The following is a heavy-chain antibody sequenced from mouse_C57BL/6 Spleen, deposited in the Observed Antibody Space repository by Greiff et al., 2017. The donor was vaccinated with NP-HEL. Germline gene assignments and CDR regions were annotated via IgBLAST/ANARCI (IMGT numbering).Heavy chain of an antibody. J-gene: IGHJ2*01. CDR1: GYTFTSYW. CDR3: AREGGDYGSSFDY. CDR2: IHPNSGST. V-gene: IGHV1-64*01. Sequence: QVQLQQPGAELVKPGASVKLSCKASGYTFTSYWMHWVKQRPGQGLEWIGMIHPNSGSTNYNEKFKSKDTLTVDKSSSTAYMQLSSLTSEDSAVYYCAREGGDYGSSFDYWGQGTTLTVSS. D-gene: IGHD1-1*01.